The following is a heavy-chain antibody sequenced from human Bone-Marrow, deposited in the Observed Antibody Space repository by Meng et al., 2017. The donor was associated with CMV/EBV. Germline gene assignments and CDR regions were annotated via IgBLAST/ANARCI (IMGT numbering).Heavy chain of an antibody. J-gene: IGHJ4*02. CDR1: GFTVSSNY. V-gene: IGHV3-53*01. Sequence: SGFTVSSNYMSWVRQAPGKGLEWVSVIYSGGSTYYADSVKGRFTISRDNSKNTLYLQMNSLRAEDTAVYYCARDPRRDYDFWSGYVYWGQGTLVTVSS. D-gene: IGHD3-3*01. CDR2: IYSGGST. CDR3: ARDPRRDYDFWSGYVY.